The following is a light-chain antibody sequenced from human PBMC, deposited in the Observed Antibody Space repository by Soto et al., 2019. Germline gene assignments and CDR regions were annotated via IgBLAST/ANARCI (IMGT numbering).Light chain of an antibody. V-gene: IGLV2-18*01. CDR1: STDFVSYNR. CDR3: SLYTSENAYV. J-gene: IGLJ1*01. CDR2: EVS. Sequence: QSALTQPPSVSGSPGQSVTISCTGTSTDFVSYNRVSWYLQPPGTAPKLMIYEVSKRPSGVPDRFSGAKSGNTASLTISGLQAADEADYYCSLYTSENAYVFGTGTKLTVL.